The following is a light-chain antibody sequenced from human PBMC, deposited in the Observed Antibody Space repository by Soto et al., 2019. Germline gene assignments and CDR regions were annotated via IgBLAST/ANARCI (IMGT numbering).Light chain of an antibody. CDR3: SSYAGSNIPWV. Sequence: QLVLTQPPSASGSPGQSVTISCTGTSSDVGGYNYVSWYQQHPGKAPKLMIYEVSKRPSGVPDRFSGSKSGNTASLTVSGLQAEDEADYYCSSYAGSNIPWVFGGGTKLTVL. V-gene: IGLV2-8*01. J-gene: IGLJ3*02. CDR1: SSDVGGYNY. CDR2: EVS.